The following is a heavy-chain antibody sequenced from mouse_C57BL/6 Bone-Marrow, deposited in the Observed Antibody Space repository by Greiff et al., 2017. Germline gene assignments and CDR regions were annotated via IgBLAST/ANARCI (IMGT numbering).Heavy chain of an antibody. D-gene: IGHD2-4*01. V-gene: IGHV1-81*01. CDR3: AGGLRRWFAY. CDR1: GYTFTSSG. Sequence: QVQLQQSGAELARPGASVKLSCKASGYTFTSSGISWVKQRTGQGLEWIGEIYPRSGNTYYNEKFKGKATLTADKSSSTAYMELRSLTSEDSAVXFCAGGLRRWFAYWGQGTLVTVSA. CDR2: IYPRSGNT. J-gene: IGHJ3*01.